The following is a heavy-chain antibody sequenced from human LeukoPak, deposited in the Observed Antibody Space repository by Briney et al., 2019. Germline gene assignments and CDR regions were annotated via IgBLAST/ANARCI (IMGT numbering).Heavy chain of an antibody. Sequence: GRSLRLSCAASGFTFSSYAMHWVRQAPGKGLEWVAVISYDGSNKYYADSVKGRFTISRDNSKNTLYLQMNSLRAEDTAVYYCARDEYYYDSSGYYYSPDYWGQGTLVTVSS. CDR2: ISYDGSNK. J-gene: IGHJ4*02. D-gene: IGHD3-22*01. CDR1: GFTFSSYA. V-gene: IGHV3-30-3*01. CDR3: ARDEYYYDSSGYYYSPDY.